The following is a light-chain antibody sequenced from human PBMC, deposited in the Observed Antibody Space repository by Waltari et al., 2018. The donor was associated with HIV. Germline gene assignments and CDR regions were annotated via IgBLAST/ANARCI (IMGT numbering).Light chain of an antibody. Sequence: QSALTQPASVSGSPGQSITLSCTGTSSDVGDYYYASWYQQHPGKAPKLMIYDVNKRPSGVSNRFSGSKSGNTASLTISGLQAEDEADYYCCSYAGSSTVVFGGGTKLTVL. CDR1: SSDVGDYYY. CDR2: DVN. CDR3: CSYAGSSTVV. J-gene: IGLJ2*01. V-gene: IGLV2-23*02.